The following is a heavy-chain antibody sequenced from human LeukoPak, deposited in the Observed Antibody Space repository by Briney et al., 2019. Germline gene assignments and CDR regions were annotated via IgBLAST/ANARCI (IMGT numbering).Heavy chain of an antibody. Sequence: GGSLRLSCAASGFTFSSYSMNWVRQAPGKGLEWVSSISSSSSYIYYADSVKGRFTISRDNAKNSLYLQMNSLRAEDTAVYYCARDRLTRVPMDVWGKGTTVTVSS. CDR2: ISSSSSYI. D-gene: IGHD3-16*01. V-gene: IGHV3-21*01. J-gene: IGHJ6*03. CDR1: GFTFSSYS. CDR3: ARDRLTRVPMDV.